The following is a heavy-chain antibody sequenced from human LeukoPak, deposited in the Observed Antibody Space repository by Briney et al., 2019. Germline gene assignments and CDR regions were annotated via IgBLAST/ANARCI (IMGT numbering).Heavy chain of an antibody. CDR3: ARGLNSLDY. V-gene: IGHV3-48*03. CDR2: ISSSGSTI. CDR1: GFTVRSFE. Sequence: QPSGSLSLSCAGSGFTVRSFEMKWVRQGPGKGRVGGLYISSSGSTIYYTYSVKGRFTISRDNAKNSLYLQMKSLTAGDTAGYYCARGLNSLDYWGQGTLVTVSS. D-gene: IGHD5-24*01. J-gene: IGHJ4*02.